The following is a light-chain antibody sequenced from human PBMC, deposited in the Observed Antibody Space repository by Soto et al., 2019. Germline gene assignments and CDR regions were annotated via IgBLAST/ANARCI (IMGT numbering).Light chain of an antibody. Sequence: EIVLTQSPGILSLSPGERATLSCRASQSVSSSWLGWYQQKPGQAPRLLIYEASSRTTGNPDRFSGSGSGTDFTLTISRLEPEDFAVYDCQQNGRSPITFGQGTRLEIK. CDR3: QQNGRSPIT. J-gene: IGKJ5*01. CDR1: QSVSSSW. V-gene: IGKV3-20*01. CDR2: EAS.